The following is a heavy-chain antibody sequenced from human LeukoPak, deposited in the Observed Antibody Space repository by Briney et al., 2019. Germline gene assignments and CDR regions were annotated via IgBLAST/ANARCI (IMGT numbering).Heavy chain of an antibody. CDR2: ISGRGGST. J-gene: IGHJ4*02. Sequence: GGSLRLSCAASGFSFSNYAMSWVRQTPRKGLEWVSGISGRGGSTYYADSVKGRFTISRDNSENTLYLQMNSLRAEDTAVYFCAKELGYCGGDKCNGDYWGQGTLVTVSS. D-gene: IGHD2-21*01. CDR1: GFSFSNYA. CDR3: AKELGYCGGDKCNGDY. V-gene: IGHV3-23*01.